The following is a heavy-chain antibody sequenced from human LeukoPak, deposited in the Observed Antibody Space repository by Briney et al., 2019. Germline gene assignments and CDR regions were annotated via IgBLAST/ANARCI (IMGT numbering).Heavy chain of an antibody. CDR2: IYYSGST. J-gene: IGHJ4*02. V-gene: IGHV4-39*07. CDR3: VRWVEEDIDY. CDR1: GGSISSSSYY. Sequence: SETLSLTCTVSGGSISSSSYYWGWIRQPPGKGLEWIGSIYYSGSTYYNPSLKSRVTISGDTSKNQFSLKLSSVTAADTAVYYCVRWVEEDIDYWGQGTLVTVSS. D-gene: IGHD2-15*01.